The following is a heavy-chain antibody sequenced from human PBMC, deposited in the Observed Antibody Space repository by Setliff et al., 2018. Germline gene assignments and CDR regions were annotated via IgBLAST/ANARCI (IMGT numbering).Heavy chain of an antibody. V-gene: IGHV4-34*01. CDR2: INHSGST. J-gene: IGHJ5*02. D-gene: IGHD3-10*01. CDR3: ARGRGMVRGPRGAYDWFDP. Sequence: SETLSLTCGASGGSFSDYYWSWIRQTPGKGLEWIGEINHSGSTKCNPSLKSRVTLSVDTPKNQFSLKLSSVTAADTAVYYCARGRGMVRGPRGAYDWFDPWGQGTLVTVSS. CDR1: GGSFSDYY.